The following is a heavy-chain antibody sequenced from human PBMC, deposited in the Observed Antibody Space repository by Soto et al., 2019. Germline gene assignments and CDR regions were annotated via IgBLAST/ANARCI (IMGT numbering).Heavy chain of an antibody. CDR3: AREGVGHLDREFEV. D-gene: IGHD1-26*01. CDR2: INRDGDAQ. V-gene: IGHV3-7*01. J-gene: IGHJ3*01. Sequence: EVQLLESGGGLVQPGGSLRLSCAASGFTFSSYAMSWVRQAPGKGLEWVANINRDGDAQYYVGSVRGRFTVSRDNTRNSLYLQMNNVRVEDTAMYYCAREGVGHLDREFEVWGQGTMVTVSS. CDR1: GFTFSSYA.